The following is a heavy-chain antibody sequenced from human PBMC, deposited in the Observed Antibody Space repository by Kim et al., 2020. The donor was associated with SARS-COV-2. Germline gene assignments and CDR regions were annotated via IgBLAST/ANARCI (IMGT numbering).Heavy chain of an antibody. CDR3: ARVALSGSSSS. J-gene: IGHJ4*02. Sequence: YYADCVKGRFTISRDNSKNTLYLQMNSLRAEDTAVYYCARVALSGSSSSWGQGTLVTVSS. V-gene: IGHV3-30*01. D-gene: IGHD6-13*01.